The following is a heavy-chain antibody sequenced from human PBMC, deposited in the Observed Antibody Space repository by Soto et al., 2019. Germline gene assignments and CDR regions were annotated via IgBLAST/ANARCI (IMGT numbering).Heavy chain of an antibody. V-gene: IGHV4-34*01. J-gene: IGHJ6*02. Sequence: SETLSLTCAVYGGSFXGYYWSLIRQPPGKGLEWIGEINHSGSTNYNPSLKSRVTISVDTSKNQFSLKLSSVTAADTAVYYCARVSGIYYYGMDVWGQGTTVTV. CDR1: GGSFXGYY. CDR2: INHSGST. CDR3: ARVSGIYYYGMDV. D-gene: IGHD3-10*01.